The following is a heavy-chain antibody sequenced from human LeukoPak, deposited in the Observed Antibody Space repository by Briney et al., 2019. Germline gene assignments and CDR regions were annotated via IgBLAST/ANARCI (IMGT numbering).Heavy chain of an antibody. CDR1: GFTFSSYS. CDR2: ISSSSSYI. Sequence: GGSLRLSCAASGFTFSSYSMNWVRQAPGKGLEWVSSISSSSSYIYYADSVKGRFTISRDNAKNSLYLQMNSLRAEDTAVYYCARDLLGYCSSTSCPKGIGYWGQGTLVTVSS. D-gene: IGHD2-2*01. J-gene: IGHJ4*02. V-gene: IGHV3-21*01. CDR3: ARDLLGYCSSTSCPKGIGY.